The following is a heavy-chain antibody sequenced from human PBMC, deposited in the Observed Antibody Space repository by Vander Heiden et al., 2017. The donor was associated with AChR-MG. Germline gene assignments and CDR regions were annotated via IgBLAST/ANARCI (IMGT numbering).Heavy chain of an antibody. D-gene: IGHD2-15*01. CDR2: IWYDGSNK. CDR1: GFTFSSYG. Sequence: QVQLVESGGGVVQPGRSLRLSCAASGFTFSSYGMHWVRQAPGKGLEWVAVIWYDGSNKYYADAVKGRFTISRDNSKNTLYLQMNSLRAEDTAVYYCARDAPRWFDYWGQGTLVTVSS. V-gene: IGHV3-33*01. CDR3: ARDAPRWFDY. J-gene: IGHJ4*02.